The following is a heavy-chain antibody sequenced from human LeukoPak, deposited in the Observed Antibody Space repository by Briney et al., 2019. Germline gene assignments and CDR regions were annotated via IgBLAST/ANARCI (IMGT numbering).Heavy chain of an antibody. Sequence: TGGSLRLSCAASGFTFSSYWMHWVRQAPGKGLVWVSRINSDGSSTSYADSVKGRFTISRDNSKNTLYLQMNSLRAEDTAVYYCAKVRIVGATTGFDYWGQGTLVTVSS. CDR3: AKVRIVGATTGFDY. J-gene: IGHJ4*02. D-gene: IGHD1-26*01. V-gene: IGHV3-74*01. CDR1: GFTFSSYW. CDR2: INSDGSST.